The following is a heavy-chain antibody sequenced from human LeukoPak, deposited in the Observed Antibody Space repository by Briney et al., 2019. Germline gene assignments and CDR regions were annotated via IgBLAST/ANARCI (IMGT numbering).Heavy chain of an antibody. Sequence: SETLSLTCTVSGGSISSYYWSWIRQPAGKGLEWIGRIYTSGSTNYNPSLKSRVTMSVDTSKNQFSLKLSSVTAADTAVYYCAGAGYSYGSVSYFDYWGQGTLVTVSS. V-gene: IGHV4-4*07. J-gene: IGHJ4*02. CDR3: AGAGYSYGSVSYFDY. CDR1: GGSISSYY. D-gene: IGHD5-18*01. CDR2: IYTSGST.